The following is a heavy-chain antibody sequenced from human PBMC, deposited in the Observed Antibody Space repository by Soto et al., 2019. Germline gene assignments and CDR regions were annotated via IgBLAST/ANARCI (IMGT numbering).Heavy chain of an antibody. J-gene: IGHJ4*02. D-gene: IGHD3-10*01. Sequence: ASVKVSCKASGYTFTSYYMHWVRQAPGQGLEWMGIINPSGGSTSYAQKFQGRVTMTRDTSTSTVYMELSSLRSEDTAVYYCARGGDYYGSGSYYEMYYFDYWGQGTLVTVSS. CDR1: GYTFTSYY. CDR3: ARGGDYYGSGSYYEMYYFDY. V-gene: IGHV1-46*01. CDR2: INPSGGST.